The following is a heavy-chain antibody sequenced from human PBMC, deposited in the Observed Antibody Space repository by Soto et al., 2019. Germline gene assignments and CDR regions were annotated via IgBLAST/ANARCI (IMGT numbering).Heavy chain of an antibody. CDR3: ARINGGSPDF. J-gene: IGHJ1*01. D-gene: IGHD2-15*01. CDR2: VHIRGLT. CDR1: RGSMNSQF. Sequence: PSETVSLTCTVSRGSMNSQFWSWIRQPAGKGLELIGHVHIRGLTTYNPCLRSRVTLSLDPPKNQLSLKLTSVTAADTAVYYCARINGGSPDFGGQGTLVTVSS. V-gene: IGHV4-4*07.